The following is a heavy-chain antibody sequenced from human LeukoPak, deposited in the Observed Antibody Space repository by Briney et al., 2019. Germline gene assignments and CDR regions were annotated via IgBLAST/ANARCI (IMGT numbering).Heavy chain of an antibody. CDR2: IKQDRSEK. J-gene: IGHJ6*04. D-gene: IGHD3-10*02. CDR1: GFTFTNYW. CDR3: AELGITMIGGV. Sequence: GGSLRLSCAASGFTFTNYWMSWVRQPPGKGLQLVANIKQDRSEKDYADSVKGRFTISRDNAKNSLYLQMNSLRAEDTAVYYCAELGITMIGGVWGKGTTVTISS. V-gene: IGHV3-7*01.